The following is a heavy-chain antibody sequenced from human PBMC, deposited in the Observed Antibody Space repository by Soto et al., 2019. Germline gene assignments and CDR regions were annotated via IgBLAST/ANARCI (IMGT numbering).Heavy chain of an antibody. D-gene: IGHD6-13*01. CDR3: ARAKAYSSSWYLGKKFDP. Sequence: SETLSLTCAVYGGSFSDDYWSWIRQPPGKGLQWIGEINHSGSTNYNPSIKSRVTISVDTSKNQFYLRLSSVTAADTAVYYCARAKAYSSSWYLGKKFDPWGQGTLVTVSS. V-gene: IGHV4-34*01. CDR1: GGSFSDDY. CDR2: INHSGST. J-gene: IGHJ5*02.